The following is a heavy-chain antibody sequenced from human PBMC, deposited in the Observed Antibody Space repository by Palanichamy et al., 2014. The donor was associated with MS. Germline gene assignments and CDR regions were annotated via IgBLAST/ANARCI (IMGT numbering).Heavy chain of an antibody. CDR1: GFSFSSYA. V-gene: IGHV3-23*01. CDR2: ISGSGGST. D-gene: IGHD6-13*01. CDR3: AKCDGSSWPRRPLWFDP. Sequence: EVQLLESWGRRWYSRGGSLRLSCAASGFSFSSYAMSWVRQAPGKGLEWVSGISGSGGSTYYADSVKGRFTISRDNSKNTLYLQMNSLRAEDTAVYYCAKCDGSSWPRRPLWFDPWGQGTLVTVSS. J-gene: IGHJ5*02.